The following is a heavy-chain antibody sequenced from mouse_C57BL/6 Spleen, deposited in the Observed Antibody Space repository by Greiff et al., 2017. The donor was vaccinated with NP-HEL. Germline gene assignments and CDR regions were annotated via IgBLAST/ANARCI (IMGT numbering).Heavy chain of an antibody. J-gene: IGHJ2*01. Sequence: VQLKESGGGLVKPGGSLKLSCAASGFTFSDYGMHWVRQAPEKGLEWVAYISSGSSTIYYADTVKGRFTISSDNAKNTLFQLMTSLRSEDTAMYYCARWDYDAKAFDYWGQGTTLTVSS. CDR1: GFTFSDYG. D-gene: IGHD2-4*01. CDR2: ISSGSSTI. CDR3: ARWDYDAKAFDY. V-gene: IGHV5-17*01.